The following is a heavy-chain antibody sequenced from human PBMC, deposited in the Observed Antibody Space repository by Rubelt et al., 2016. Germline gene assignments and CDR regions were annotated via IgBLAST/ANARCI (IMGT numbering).Heavy chain of an antibody. V-gene: IGHV1-18*01. D-gene: IGHD2-15*01. J-gene: IGHJ4*02. CDR1: GYTFTSYG. CDR3: ARDYCSGGSCYSVFDY. CDR2: ISAYNGNT. Sequence: QVQLVQSGAEVKKPGASVKVSCKASGYTFTSYGISWVRQAPGQGLEWMGWISAYNGNTNYAQKLQGRVTMTTDTSTSTAYMELRSLGSDDTAVYYCARDYCSGGSCYSVFDYWGQGTLVTVSS.